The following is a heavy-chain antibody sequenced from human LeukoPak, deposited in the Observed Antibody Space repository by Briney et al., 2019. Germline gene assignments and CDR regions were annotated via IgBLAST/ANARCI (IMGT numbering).Heavy chain of an antibody. CDR2: MNPNSGNT. CDR1: GYPFTTYE. V-gene: IGHV1-8*01. Sequence: ASVKVSCKTSGYPFTTYEINWVRQAAGQGLEWMGWMNPNSGNTGYAQKFQGRVTMTRNTSISTAYMELSSLRSEDTAVYYCARSMTTVTSTDDDWFDPWGQGTLVTVSS. CDR3: ARSMTTVTSTDDDWFDP. J-gene: IGHJ5*02. D-gene: IGHD4-11*01.